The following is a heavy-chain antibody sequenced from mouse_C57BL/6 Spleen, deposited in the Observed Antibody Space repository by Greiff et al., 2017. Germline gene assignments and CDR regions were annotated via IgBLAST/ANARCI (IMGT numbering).Heavy chain of an antibody. Sequence: VQLQQSGPELVKPGASVKISCKASGYAFSSSWMNWVKQRPGKGLEWIGRIYPGDGDTNYNGKFKGKATLTADKSSSPAYMQLSSLTSEDSAVYFCASPYTGYYCDYWGQGTTLTVSS. J-gene: IGHJ2*01. CDR3: ASPYTGYYCDY. D-gene: IGHD1-1*01. CDR1: GYAFSSSW. V-gene: IGHV1-82*01. CDR2: IYPGDGDT.